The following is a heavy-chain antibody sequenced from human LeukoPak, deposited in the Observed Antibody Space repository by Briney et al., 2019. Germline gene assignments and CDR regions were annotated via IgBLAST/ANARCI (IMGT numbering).Heavy chain of an antibody. D-gene: IGHD6-19*01. V-gene: IGHV1-3*01. J-gene: IGHJ4*02. CDR3: ARVSGIAVAGPQRH. CDR2: TNAGNGNT. Sequence: ASVKVSCKASGYTFTSYAMHWVRQAPGQRLEWMGWTNAGNGNTKYSQKFQGRVTITRDTSASTAYMELSSLRSEDTAVYYCARVSGIAVAGPQRHWGQGTLVTVSS. CDR1: GYTFTSYA.